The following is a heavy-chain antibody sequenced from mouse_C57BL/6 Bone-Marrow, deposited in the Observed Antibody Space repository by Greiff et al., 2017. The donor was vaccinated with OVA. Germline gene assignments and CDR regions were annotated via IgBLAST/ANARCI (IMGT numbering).Heavy chain of an antibody. CDR1: GYSITSGYD. D-gene: IGHD1-1*01. V-gene: IGHV3-1*01. CDR3: ARYGSSYYAMDY. J-gene: IGHJ4*01. CDR2: ISYSGST. Sequence: EVKLVESGPGMVKPSQSLSLTCTVTGYSITSGYDWHWIRHFPGNKLEWMGYISYSGSTNYNPSLKSRISITHDTSKNHFFLKLNSVTTEDTATYYCARYGSSYYAMDYWGQGTSVTVSS.